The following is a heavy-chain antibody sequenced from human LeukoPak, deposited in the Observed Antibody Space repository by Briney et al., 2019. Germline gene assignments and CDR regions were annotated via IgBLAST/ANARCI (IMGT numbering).Heavy chain of an antibody. J-gene: IGHJ4*02. CDR1: GFTFSSYS. D-gene: IGHD6-19*01. Sequence: GGSLRLSCAASGFTFSSYSMNWVRQAPGKGLEWVSSISSSSYIYYADSVKGRFTISRDNAKNSLYLQMNSLRAEDTAVYYCARDLYSSGWGAMDFDYWGQGTLVTVSS. V-gene: IGHV3-21*01. CDR2: ISSSSYI. CDR3: ARDLYSSGWGAMDFDY.